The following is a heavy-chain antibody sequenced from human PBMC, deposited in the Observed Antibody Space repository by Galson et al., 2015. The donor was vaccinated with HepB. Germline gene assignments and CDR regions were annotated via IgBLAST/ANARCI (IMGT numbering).Heavy chain of an antibody. Sequence: SLRLSRAASGFTFSLYAMNWVRQAPGKGLEWVSAISDTGGTTKYADSVKGRFTISRDNSKNTLFLQMNSLRADDTAVYYCAKGHLTNFDYWGQGTLVTVSS. J-gene: IGHJ4*02. CDR1: GFTFSLYA. V-gene: IGHV3-23*01. CDR2: ISDTGGTT. CDR3: AKGHLTNFDY. D-gene: IGHD1-14*01.